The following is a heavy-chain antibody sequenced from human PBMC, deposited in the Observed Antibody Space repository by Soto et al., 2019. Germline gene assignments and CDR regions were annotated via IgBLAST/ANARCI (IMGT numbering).Heavy chain of an antibody. J-gene: IGHJ5*02. CDR1: GDSVSSNSAA. D-gene: IGHD6-6*01. V-gene: IGHV6-1*01. CDR3: ARDLSIAARPWFDP. Sequence: QTLSLTCAISGDSVSSNSAACNWIRHSPSRGLEWLGRTYYRSKWYNDYAVSVKSRITINPDTSKNQFSLQLNSVTPEDTAVYYCARDLSIAARPWFDPWGQGTLVTVYS. CDR2: TYYRSKWYN.